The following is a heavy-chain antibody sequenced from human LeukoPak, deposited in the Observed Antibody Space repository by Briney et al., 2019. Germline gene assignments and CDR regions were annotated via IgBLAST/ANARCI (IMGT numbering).Heavy chain of an antibody. CDR1: GYTFTSYY. V-gene: IGHV1-46*01. Sequence: ASVKVSCKASGYTFTSYYMHWVRQAPGQGLEWMGIINPSGGSTSYAQKFQGRVTMTRDTSTSTVYMELSSLRSEDTAVYYCARTPTIFGVVAYFDYWGQGTLVTVSS. CDR2: INPSGGST. D-gene: IGHD3-3*01. CDR3: ARTPTIFGVVAYFDY. J-gene: IGHJ4*02.